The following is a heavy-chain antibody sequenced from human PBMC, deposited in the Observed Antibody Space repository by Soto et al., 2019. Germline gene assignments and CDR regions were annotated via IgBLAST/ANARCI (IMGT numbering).Heavy chain of an antibody. J-gene: IGHJ5*02. CDR3: AIDESDDYVWGSFRP. D-gene: IGHD3-16*02. CDR1: GGIFSNFG. CDR2: IMPSSDTP. Sequence: SVKVSCKASGGIFSNFGISWVRQAPGQGLEWMGGIMPSSDTPITAQKFQGRVIFSADEYANTAYADLSSLRSEDTAVYYCAIDESDDYVWGSFRPWGQGTPVTVSS. V-gene: IGHV1-69*13.